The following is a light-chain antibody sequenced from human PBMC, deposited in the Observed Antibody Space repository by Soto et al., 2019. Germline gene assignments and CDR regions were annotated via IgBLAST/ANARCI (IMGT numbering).Light chain of an antibody. CDR2: GAS. J-gene: IGKJ4*01. CDR3: QQYERSPTT. CDR1: QSVSSTY. Sequence: EIVLTQSPGTLSLSPGERATLCCRASQSVSSTYLAWYQQKPGRAPSLLIYGASRRATGIPDRFSGSGSGTDFTLTISRLEPEDFAVYYCQQYERSPTTFGGGTKVEIK. V-gene: IGKV3-20*01.